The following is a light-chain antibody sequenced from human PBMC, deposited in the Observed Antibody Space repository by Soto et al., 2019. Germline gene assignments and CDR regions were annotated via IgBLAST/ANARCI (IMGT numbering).Light chain of an antibody. Sequence: HSVLTQPPSASGSPGQSVTISCTGASSDVGGYNFVSWYQQHPGKAPKLMIYDVTKRPSGVPDRFSGSKSGNTASLTVSGLQADDEADYYCSSYAGSSVPVAFGGGTKLTVL. CDR3: SSYAGSSVPVA. V-gene: IGLV2-8*01. CDR2: DVT. CDR1: SSDVGGYNF. J-gene: IGLJ2*01.